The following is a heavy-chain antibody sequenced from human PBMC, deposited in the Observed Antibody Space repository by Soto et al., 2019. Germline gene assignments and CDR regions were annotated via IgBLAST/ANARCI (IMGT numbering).Heavy chain of an antibody. J-gene: IGHJ4*02. CDR1: GGSISSYY. CDR2: IYYSGST. Sequence: QVQLQESGPGLVKPSETLSLTCTVSGGSISSYYWSWIRQPPGKGLEWIGYIYYSGSTTYNPSLKSRVTISVDTSKNHFSLKLSSVTAADTAVYYCARRYSGSFDYWGQGTLVTVSS. CDR3: ARRYSGSFDY. V-gene: IGHV4-59*08. D-gene: IGHD6-13*01.